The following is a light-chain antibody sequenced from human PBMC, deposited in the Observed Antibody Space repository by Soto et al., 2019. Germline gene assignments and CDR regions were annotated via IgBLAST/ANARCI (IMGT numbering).Light chain of an antibody. CDR3: QQTYSTPQT. CDR2: AAS. CDR1: QSIRNY. V-gene: IGKV1-39*01. Sequence: DIEMTQSPSSLSASAGDRVTIXXLTSQSIRNYLNWYQQKPGKAPKXVIYAASSLQSGVPSRFTGSGSGTDFTLTISSLQPEDFATYYCQQTYSTPQTFGQGTKVDIK. J-gene: IGKJ1*01.